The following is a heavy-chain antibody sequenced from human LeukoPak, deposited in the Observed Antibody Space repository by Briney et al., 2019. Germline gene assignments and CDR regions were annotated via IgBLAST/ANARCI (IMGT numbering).Heavy chain of an antibody. J-gene: IGHJ4*02. Sequence: SETLSLTCTVSGGSISSSSYYWGWIRQPPGKGLEWIGSIYYSGSTYYNPSLKSRVTISVDTSKNQFSLKLSSVTAADTAVYYCAREEGRYCSSTSCYPFDYWGQGTLVTVSS. CDR2: IYYSGST. CDR1: GGSISSSSYY. V-gene: IGHV4-39*07. CDR3: AREEGRYCSSTSCYPFDY. D-gene: IGHD2-2*01.